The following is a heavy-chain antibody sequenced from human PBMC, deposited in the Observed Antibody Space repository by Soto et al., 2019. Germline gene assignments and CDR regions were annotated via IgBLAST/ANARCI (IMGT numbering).Heavy chain of an antibody. CDR2: IRSKAYGGTT. Sequence: GGSLRLSCTASGFTFGDYAMSWFRQAPGKGLEWVGFIRSKAYGGTTEYAASVKGRFTISRDDSKSIAYLQMNSLKTEDTAVYYFTRDRRRVDGGWPRVFDYWGQGTLVTVSS. CDR3: TRDRRRVDGGWPRVFDY. V-gene: IGHV3-49*03. CDR1: GFTFGDYA. J-gene: IGHJ4*02. D-gene: IGHD6-19*01.